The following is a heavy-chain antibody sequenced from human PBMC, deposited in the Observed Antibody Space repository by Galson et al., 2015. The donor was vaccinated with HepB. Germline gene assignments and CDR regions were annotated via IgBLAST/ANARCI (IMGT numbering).Heavy chain of an antibody. CDR1: GFTVSSNY. J-gene: IGHJ6*02. V-gene: IGHV3-66*01. Sequence: SLRLSCAASGFTVSSNYMSWVRQAPGKGLEWVSVIYSGGSTYYADSVKGRFTISRDNSKNTLYLQMNSLRAEDTAVYYCARGRTHYYYGMDVWGQGTTVTVSS. CDR2: IYSGGST. CDR3: ARGRTHYYYGMDV.